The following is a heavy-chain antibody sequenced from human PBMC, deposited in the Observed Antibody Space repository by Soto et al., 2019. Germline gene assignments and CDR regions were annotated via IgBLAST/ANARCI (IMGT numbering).Heavy chain of an antibody. J-gene: IGHJ6*03. CDR1: GYTFTSYD. D-gene: IGHD1-7*01. Sequence: QLQLVQSGAEVKKPGASVKVSCKASGYTFTSYDINWVRQATGQGLEWMGWMNPNSGNTGYAQKFQGRVTMTRNTSISTAYMELSSLRSEDTAVYYCARDNWNYKYYYYYYMDVLGKGTTVTVSS. V-gene: IGHV1-8*01. CDR3: ARDNWNYKYYYYYYMDV. CDR2: MNPNSGNT.